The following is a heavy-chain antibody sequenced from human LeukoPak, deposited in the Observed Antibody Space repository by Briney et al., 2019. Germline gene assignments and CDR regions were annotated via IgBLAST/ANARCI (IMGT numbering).Heavy chain of an antibody. Sequence: SETLSLTCTVSAGSLSSYYWSWLRQPAGQGLEWIGYIYYSGSTYYNPSLTSRVPISVDTSKNQFSLKLSSVTAADTAVYYCARVSGPEDYYYMYVWVKGTTVTVSS. V-gene: IGHV4-59*06. J-gene: IGHJ6*03. D-gene: IGHD3-10*01. CDR2: IYYSGST. CDR3: ARVSGPEDYYYMYV. CDR1: AGSLSSYY.